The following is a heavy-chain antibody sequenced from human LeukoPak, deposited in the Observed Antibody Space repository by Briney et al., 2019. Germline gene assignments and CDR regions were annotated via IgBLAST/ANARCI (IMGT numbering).Heavy chain of an antibody. D-gene: IGHD4-17*01. Sequence: GGSLRLSCAASGFTFSSYWVHWVRQAPGKGLVWVSRINSDGSSTSYADSVKGRFTISRDNAKNTLYLQMNSLRAEDTAVYYCARAQHDYGDYGNFDYWGQGILVTVSS. CDR3: ARAQHDYGDYGNFDY. CDR2: INSDGSST. CDR1: GFTFSSYW. V-gene: IGHV3-74*01. J-gene: IGHJ4*02.